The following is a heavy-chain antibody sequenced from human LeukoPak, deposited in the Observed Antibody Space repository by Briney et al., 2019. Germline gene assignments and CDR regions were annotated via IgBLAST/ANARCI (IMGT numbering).Heavy chain of an antibody. Sequence: PGGSLRLSCAASGFTFSSYAMSWVRQAPGKGLEWVSAISGSGGSTYYADSVKGRFTISRDNSKNTLYLQMNSLRAEDTAVYYCAKAPSGVVRGVIGYFDYWGQGTLVTVSS. CDR2: ISGSGGST. CDR3: AKAPSGVVRGVIGYFDY. D-gene: IGHD3-10*01. V-gene: IGHV3-23*01. CDR1: GFTFSSYA. J-gene: IGHJ4*02.